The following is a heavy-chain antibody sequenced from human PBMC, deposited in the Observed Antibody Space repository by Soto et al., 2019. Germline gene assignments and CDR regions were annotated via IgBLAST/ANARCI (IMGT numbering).Heavy chain of an antibody. CDR2: ISGSGGST. V-gene: IGHV3-23*01. D-gene: IGHD3-22*01. J-gene: IGHJ6*02. CDR3: AKEGYDSRGSRAHCCMDV. CDR1: GFTFSIYA. Sequence: GELVSLSYPASGFTFSIYAMSWVSHAPGKGLEWVSAISGSGGSTYYADSVKGRFTISRDNSKNTLYLQMNSLRAEDTAVYYCAKEGYDSRGSRAHCCMDVSGQATTVTVS.